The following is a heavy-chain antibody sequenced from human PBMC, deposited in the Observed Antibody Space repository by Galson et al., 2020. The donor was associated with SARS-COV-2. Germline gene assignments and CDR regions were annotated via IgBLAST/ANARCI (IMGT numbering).Heavy chain of an antibody. CDR2: LSGDSGYI. CDR3: ARDSSYDSSGYFGAFDY. Sequence: GESLKISCAASGFSFSDYSMNWVRQAPGKGLEWISSLSGDSGYIYYADSVNGRFTISRDNARNSLNLQLNSLRAEDTAVYFCARDSSYDSSGYFGAFDYWGQGTLVTVSS. D-gene: IGHD3-22*01. J-gene: IGHJ4*02. V-gene: IGHV3-21*01. CDR1: GFSFSDYS.